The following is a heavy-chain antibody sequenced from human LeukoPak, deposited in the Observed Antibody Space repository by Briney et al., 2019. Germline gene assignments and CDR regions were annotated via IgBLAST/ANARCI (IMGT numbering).Heavy chain of an antibody. J-gene: IGHJ5*02. CDR3: ARDLGSGYERGSWFDP. CDR1: GYTFTGYY. V-gene: IGHV1-2*02. CDR2: INPNSGGT. Sequence: GASVKVSCKASGYTFTGYYMHWVRQAPGQGLEWMGWINPNSGGTNYAQKFQGRVTMTRDTSISTAYMELSRLRSDDTAVYYCARDLGSGYERGSWFDPWGQGTLVTVSS. D-gene: IGHD5-12*01.